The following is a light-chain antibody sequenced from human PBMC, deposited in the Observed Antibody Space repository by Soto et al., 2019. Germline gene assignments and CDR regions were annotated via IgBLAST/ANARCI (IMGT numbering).Light chain of an antibody. J-gene: IGLJ1*01. Sequence: QSVLTQPPSASGTPGQRVTISCSGSSSNIGSNYVYWYQQLPGTAPKLLIYSNNQRPSGVPDRLSGSKSGTSASLAISGLRSEDEADYYCAAWDDSLGGVFGTGTKVTVL. CDR1: SSNIGSNY. V-gene: IGLV1-47*02. CDR2: SNN. CDR3: AAWDDSLGGV.